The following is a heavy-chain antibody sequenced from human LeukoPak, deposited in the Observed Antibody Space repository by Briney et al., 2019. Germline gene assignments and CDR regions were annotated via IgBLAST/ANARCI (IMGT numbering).Heavy chain of an antibody. J-gene: IGHJ4*02. Sequence: PGGFLRLSCAASGFTFSSYAMHWVRQAPGKGLEWVAFISYDGSNKYYADSVKGRFTISRDNSKNTLYLQMNSLRAEDTAVYYCAREFLTTVTSNLGYWGQGTLVTVSS. CDR1: GFTFSSYA. CDR2: ISYDGSNK. CDR3: AREFLTTVTSNLGY. D-gene: IGHD4-17*01. V-gene: IGHV3-30-3*01.